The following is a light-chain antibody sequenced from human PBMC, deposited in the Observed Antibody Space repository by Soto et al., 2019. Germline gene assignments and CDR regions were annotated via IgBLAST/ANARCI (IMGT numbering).Light chain of an antibody. CDR1: SSDVGSNNL. J-gene: IGLJ1*01. CDR2: EVT. V-gene: IGLV2-23*02. Sequence: QSALSQPASVSGSPGQSITISCTGTSSDVGSNNLVSWYQQHPGKAPKLMIYEVTKRPSGISNRFSGSKSGNTASLTISGLQAEDEADYYCCSSAYTSASYVFGAGTKVTVL. CDR3: CSSAYTSASYV.